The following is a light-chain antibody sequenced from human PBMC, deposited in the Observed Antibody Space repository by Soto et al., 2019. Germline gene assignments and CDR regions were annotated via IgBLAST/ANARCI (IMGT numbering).Light chain of an antibody. CDR2: AAS. V-gene: IGKV1-39*01. CDR1: QSISNH. Sequence: DIQMTQSPSSLSASVEDRVIITCRASQSISNHLNWYQQKPGKAPKLLIFAASSLQSGVPSRFSGSGSETDFTLTIASLQPEDFATYYCQQSYSTLTFGGGTKVDIK. J-gene: IGKJ4*01. CDR3: QQSYSTLT.